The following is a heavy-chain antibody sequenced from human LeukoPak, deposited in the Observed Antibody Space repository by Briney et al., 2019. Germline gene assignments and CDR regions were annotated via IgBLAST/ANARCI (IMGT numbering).Heavy chain of an antibody. J-gene: IGHJ6*02. CDR1: GFTFSSYA. CDR2: ISGSGGST. Sequence: GGSLRLSCAASGFTFSSYAMSWVRQAPGKGLEWVSAISGSGGSTYYADSVKGRFTISRDNSKNTLYLQMNSLRAEDTAVYYCSKGVTAIYYYYGMDVWGQGTTVTVSS. D-gene: IGHD2-21*02. CDR3: SKGVTAIYYYYGMDV. V-gene: IGHV3-23*01.